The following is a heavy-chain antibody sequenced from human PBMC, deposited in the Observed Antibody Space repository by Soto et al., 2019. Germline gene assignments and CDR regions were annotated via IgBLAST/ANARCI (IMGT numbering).Heavy chain of an antibody. CDR3: ARGERKILEDFWSGYYINKVSSEYFQH. CDR1: GGSFSGYY. Sequence: QVQLQQWGAGLLKPSETLSLTCAVYGGSFSGYYWSWIRQPPGKGLEWIGEINHSGSTNYNPSLKSRVTISVDTSKNQFSLKLSSVTAADTAVYYCARGERKILEDFWSGYYINKVSSEYFQHWGQGTLVTVSS. D-gene: IGHD3-3*01. CDR2: INHSGST. V-gene: IGHV4-34*01. J-gene: IGHJ1*01.